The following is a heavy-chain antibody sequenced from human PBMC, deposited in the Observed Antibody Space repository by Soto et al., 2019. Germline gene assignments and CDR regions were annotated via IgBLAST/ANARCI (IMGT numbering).Heavy chain of an antibody. Sequence: QVHLEQWGAGLLNPSETLSLTCAVYGGSLSGYYWSWVRQSPGKGLGWIGEINHSGTANYNPSLKTRVTISADASKHQFSLRLTSVTAADSAIYYCASYHFLDLWTGSRHYMDVWSRGTAVTVSS. CDR1: GGSLSGYY. V-gene: IGHV4-34*02. CDR2: INHSGTA. D-gene: IGHD3-9*01. CDR3: ASYHFLDLWTGSRHYMDV. J-gene: IGHJ6*03.